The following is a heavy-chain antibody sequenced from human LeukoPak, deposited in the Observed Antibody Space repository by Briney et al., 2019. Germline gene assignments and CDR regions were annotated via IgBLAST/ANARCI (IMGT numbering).Heavy chain of an antibody. Sequence: ASVKVSCKASGYTFTSYAMHWVRQAPGQRLEWMGWINAGNGNTKYSQKFQGRVTITRDTSASTAYIELSSLRSEDTAVYYCARGGGRYCSGGSCLLTLAYWGQGTLVTVSS. D-gene: IGHD2-15*01. V-gene: IGHV1-3*01. J-gene: IGHJ4*02. CDR1: GYTFTSYA. CDR3: ARGGGRYCSGGSCLLTLAY. CDR2: INAGNGNT.